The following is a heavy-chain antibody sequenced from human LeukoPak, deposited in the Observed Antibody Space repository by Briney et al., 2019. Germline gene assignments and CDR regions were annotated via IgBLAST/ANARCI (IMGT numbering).Heavy chain of an antibody. CDR2: INPSSGYT. CDR1: GYTFTVYY. CDR3: ARGIVWGSYRQFYFDY. J-gene: IGHJ4*02. D-gene: IGHD3-16*02. Sequence: ASVTVSCKASGYTFTVYYMHWVRQAPGQGREWLGWINPSSGYTTYAQSFQGRVTMTSDTSITTSYMDLSRLRSDDTAVYYCARGIVWGSYRQFYFDYWGQGTLVTVSS. V-gene: IGHV1-2*02.